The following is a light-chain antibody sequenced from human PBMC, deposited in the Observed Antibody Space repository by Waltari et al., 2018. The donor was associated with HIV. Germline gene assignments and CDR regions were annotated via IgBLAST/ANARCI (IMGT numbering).Light chain of an antibody. J-gene: IGLJ2*01. CDR3: AAWDDNVNGL. V-gene: IGLV1-44*01. CDR1: RSNIGSNS. Sequence: QSVLTQPPSASGTLGQRVTISCSGRRSNIGSNSVNWYQQLPGTAPKLLISDDNRRPSGVPDRFSGSKSGTSASLAISGLQSEDEADYYCAAWDDNVNGLFGGVTKLTVL. CDR2: DDN.